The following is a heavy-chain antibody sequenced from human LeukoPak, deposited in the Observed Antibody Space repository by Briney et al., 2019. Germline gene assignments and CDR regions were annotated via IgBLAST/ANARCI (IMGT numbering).Heavy chain of an antibody. Sequence: PSETLSLTCTVSGGSISSGGYYWSWIRQHPGTGLEWIGYIYYSGSTYYNPSLKSRVTISVDTSKNQFSLKLSSVTAADTAVYYCASGRPHYYYYYMDVWGKGTTVTVSS. CDR2: IYYSGST. CDR3: ASGRPHYYYYYMDV. J-gene: IGHJ6*03. CDR1: GGSISSGGYY. V-gene: IGHV4-31*03. D-gene: IGHD3/OR15-3a*01.